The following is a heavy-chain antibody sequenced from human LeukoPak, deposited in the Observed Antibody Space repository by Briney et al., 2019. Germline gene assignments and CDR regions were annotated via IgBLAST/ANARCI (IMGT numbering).Heavy chain of an antibody. CDR1: GCTFSSYT. D-gene: IGHD3-10*01. CDR2: MIPILSIA. V-gene: IGHV1-69*04. J-gene: IGHJ6*02. Sequence: SVKVSCKASGCTFSSYTISWVRQAPGQELEWMGRMIPILSIANYAQKFQGRVTIPADKSPSTAYMELSSLTSEDTALYYCARDFTMVRGRAYSYSGMAVWGQGPTVTVSS. CDR3: ARDFTMVRGRAYSYSGMAV.